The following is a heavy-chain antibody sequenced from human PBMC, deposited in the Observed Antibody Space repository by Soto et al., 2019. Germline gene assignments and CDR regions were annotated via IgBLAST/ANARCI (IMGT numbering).Heavy chain of an antibody. J-gene: IGHJ4*02. CDR3: VRYCSTTKCPFDY. D-gene: IGHD2-2*01. CDR2: IYYSGNT. V-gene: IGHV4-30-4*01. Sequence: KPSETLSLTCTVSGGSISSGGSYWGWIRQPPGKGLEWIGYIYYSGNTILNPSLRSRVTLSVDTSKNQFSLNLSSVTAADTAVYYCVRYCSTTKCPFDYWGQGTLVTVS. CDR1: GGSISSGGSY.